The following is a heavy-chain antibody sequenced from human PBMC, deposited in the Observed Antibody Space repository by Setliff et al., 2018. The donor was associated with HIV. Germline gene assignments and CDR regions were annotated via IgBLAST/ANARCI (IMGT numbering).Heavy chain of an antibody. D-gene: IGHD3-10*01. J-gene: IGHJ4*02. CDR1: GYTFTSCF. Sequence: ASVKVSCKASGYTFTSCFMHWVRQAPGQGLEYMGIINPSDGTTDYTQKFQDRLTMTTDTSTSTAYMDLRSLRSDDTAVYYCARRGDYYASAFDCWGQGTQVTVSS. CDR3: ARRGDYYASAFDC. CDR2: INPSDGTT. V-gene: IGHV1-46*01.